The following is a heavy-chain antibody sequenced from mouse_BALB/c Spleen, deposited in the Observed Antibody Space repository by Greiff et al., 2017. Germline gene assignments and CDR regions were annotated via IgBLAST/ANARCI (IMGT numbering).Heavy chain of an antibody. CDR1: GINIKDTY. CDR3: ASRYDDAMDY. CDR2: IDPANGNT. Sequence: VQLQQSGAELVKPGASVKLSCTASGINIKDTYMHWVKQRPEQGLEWIGRIDPANGNTKYDPKFQGKATITADTSSNTAYLQLSSLTSEDTAVYYCASRYDDAMDYWGQGTSVTVSS. D-gene: IGHD2-14*01. V-gene: IGHV14-3*02. J-gene: IGHJ4*01.